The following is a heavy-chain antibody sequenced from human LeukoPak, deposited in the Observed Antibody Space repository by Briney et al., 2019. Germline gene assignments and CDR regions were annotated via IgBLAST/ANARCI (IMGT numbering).Heavy chain of an antibody. CDR1: GFTFDDYA. CDR3: ARDSDSSGYYLDY. J-gene: IGHJ4*02. D-gene: IGHD3-22*01. Sequence: GGSLRLSCAASGFTFDDYAMHWVRQAPGKGLQWVSGISWNSGTIGYADSVKGRFTISRDNSKNTLYLQMNSLRAEDTAVYYCARDSDSSGYYLDYWGQGTLVTVSS. CDR2: ISWNSGTI. V-gene: IGHV3-9*01.